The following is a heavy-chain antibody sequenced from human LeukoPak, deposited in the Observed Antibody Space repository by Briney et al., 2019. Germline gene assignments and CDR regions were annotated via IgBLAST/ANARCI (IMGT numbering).Heavy chain of an antibody. V-gene: IGHV5-51*01. Sequence: GESLKISCKGSGYSFTSYWIGWVRQMPGKGLEWMGIIYPGDSDTRYGPSFQGQVTISADKSISTAYLQWSSLKASDTAMYYCARHRRCLFSCCGMDVWGQGTTVTVSS. CDR2: IYPGDSDT. D-gene: IGHD5-24*01. CDR3: ARHRRCLFSCCGMDV. CDR1: GYSFTSYW. J-gene: IGHJ6*02.